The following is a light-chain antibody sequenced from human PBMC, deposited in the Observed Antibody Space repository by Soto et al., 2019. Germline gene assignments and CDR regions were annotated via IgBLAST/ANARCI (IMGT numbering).Light chain of an antibody. CDR2: AAS. CDR3: QQTASTPYT. J-gene: IGKJ2*01. CDR1: QSINTY. V-gene: IGKV1-39*01. Sequence: DTQMTQSPSSLSASVGDRVTITCRASQSINTYLNWYQQKLGEAPNLLIYAASSLQSGVPPRFSGSASETHFTLTINSLQPEDVATYYYQQTASTPYTFGQGT.